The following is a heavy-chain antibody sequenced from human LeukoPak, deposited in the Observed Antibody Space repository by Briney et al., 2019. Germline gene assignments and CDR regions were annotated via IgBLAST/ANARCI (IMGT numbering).Heavy chain of an antibody. J-gene: IGHJ6*03. Sequence: TGGSLRLSCAASGFTFSSYEMNWVRQAPGKGLEWVSYISSSGTNIYYADSVKGRFTISRDNAKYSLYLQMNSLRAEDTSVYYCARDRRGYMDVWGKGTTVTVSS. CDR1: GFTFSSYE. V-gene: IGHV3-48*03. D-gene: IGHD3-10*01. CDR3: ARDRRGYMDV. CDR2: ISSSGTNI.